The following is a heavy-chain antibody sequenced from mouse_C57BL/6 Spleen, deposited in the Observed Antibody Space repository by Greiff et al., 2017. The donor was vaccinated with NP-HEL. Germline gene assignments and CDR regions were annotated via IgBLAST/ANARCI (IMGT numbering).Heavy chain of an antibody. V-gene: IGHV1-59*01. Sequence: QVQLQQPGAELVRPGTSVKLSCKASGYTFTSYWMHWVKQRPGQGLEWIGVIDPSDSYTNYNQKFKGKATLTVGTSSSTAYMQLSSLTSEDSAVYYCARSSNYYGSSYFDYWGQGTTLTVSS. J-gene: IGHJ2*01. CDR1: GYTFTSYW. CDR3: ARSSNYYGSSYFDY. CDR2: IDPSDSYT. D-gene: IGHD1-1*01.